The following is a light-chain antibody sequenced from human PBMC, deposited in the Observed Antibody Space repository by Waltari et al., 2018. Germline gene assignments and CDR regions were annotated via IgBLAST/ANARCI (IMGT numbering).Light chain of an antibody. CDR2: KVF. CDR1: QSLVHSYGKTD. J-gene: IGKJ1*01. CDR3: MQATQWPLT. Sequence: QSLVHSYGKTDFNWFHQRPGQSPRRLIYKVFNRDSGVPDRFSGSGSGTDFTLKISRVEAEDVGAYYCMQATQWPLTFGQGTKVEIK. V-gene: IGKV2-30*02.